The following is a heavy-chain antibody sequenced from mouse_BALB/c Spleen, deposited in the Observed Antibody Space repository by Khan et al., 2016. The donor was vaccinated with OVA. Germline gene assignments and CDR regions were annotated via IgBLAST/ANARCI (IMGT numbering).Heavy chain of an antibody. CDR3: ARGRTY. CDR1: GYSITSDYA. Sequence: EVQLVESGPGLVKPSQSLSLTCTVTGYSITSDYAWNWIRQFPGNKLEWMGYISYSGSSSYHPSLKSRISITRATSKNQFFLQLNSMTTEDTATYYGARGRTYWGQGTSVTVSS. J-gene: IGHJ4*01. V-gene: IGHV3-2*02. CDR2: ISYSGSS.